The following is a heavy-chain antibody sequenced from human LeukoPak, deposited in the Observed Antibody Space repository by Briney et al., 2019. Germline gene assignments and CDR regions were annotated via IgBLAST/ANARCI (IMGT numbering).Heavy chain of an antibody. V-gene: IGHV4-4*09. CDR1: GGSISGYY. Sequence: PSETLSLTCTVSGGSISGYYWSWIRQPPGKGLEWIGYIYTSGSTNYNPSLKSRVTISVDTSKNQFSLKLSSVTAADTAVYYCTRDDASPYFDYWGQGTLVTVSS. CDR3: TRDDASPYFDY. D-gene: IGHD2-2*01. CDR2: IYTSGST. J-gene: IGHJ4*02.